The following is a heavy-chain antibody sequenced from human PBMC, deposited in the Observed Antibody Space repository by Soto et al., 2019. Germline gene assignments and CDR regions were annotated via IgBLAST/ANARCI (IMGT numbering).Heavy chain of an antibody. CDR1: GSAISAGNVY. V-gene: IGHV4-30-4*01. CDR2: IYYSGST. D-gene: IGHD3-10*01. CDR3: ARSGGSGTYYTVFEPYYHYGMDV. J-gene: IGHJ6*02. Sequence: PSATLSRTCNVSGSAISAGNVYWSWLRKRPGKGLVWLGFIYYSGSTYYNPSLKSRATISVDTSESQLSLKLTSVTAADTAVYYCARSGGSGTYYTVFEPYYHYGMDVWGQGTTVT.